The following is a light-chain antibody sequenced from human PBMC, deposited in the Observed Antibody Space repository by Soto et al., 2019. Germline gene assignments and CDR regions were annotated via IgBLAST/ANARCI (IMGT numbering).Light chain of an antibody. V-gene: IGLV2-11*01. CDR2: DVT. J-gene: IGLJ1*01. Sequence: QSALTQPRSVSGSPGQSVTISCTGTSSDVGGYNYVSWYQQHPGKAPKLMIYDVTKRPSGVPDRFSGSKSGNTASLTISGLQAEDEAEYYCFSYAGSGTFVFGTGTKVTVL. CDR1: SSDVGGYNY. CDR3: FSYAGSGTFV.